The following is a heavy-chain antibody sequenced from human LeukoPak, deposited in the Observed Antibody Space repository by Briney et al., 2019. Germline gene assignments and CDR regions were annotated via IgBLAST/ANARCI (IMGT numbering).Heavy chain of an antibody. CDR1: GFTVSSNY. Sequence: PGGSLRLSCAASGFTVSSNYMSWVRQAPGKRLEWVSVIYSGGSTYYADSVKGRFTISRDNSKNTLYLQMNSLRAEDTAVYYCARLRPYYYGMDVWGQGTTVTVSS. D-gene: IGHD6-25*01. J-gene: IGHJ6*02. CDR2: IYSGGST. V-gene: IGHV3-66*01. CDR3: ARLRPYYYGMDV.